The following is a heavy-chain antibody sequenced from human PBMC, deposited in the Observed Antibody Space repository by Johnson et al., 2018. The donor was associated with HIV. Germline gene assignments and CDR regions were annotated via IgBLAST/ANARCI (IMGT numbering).Heavy chain of an antibody. Sequence: QVQLVESGGGVVQPGRSLRLSCAASGFTFSSYAMHWVRQAPGKGLEWVAVISYDGGRIQYVDSVKGRFTIARDNARNLLFLQMNTLRAEDTAVYYCARDVSYRYDGDGWADAFDIWGQGTMVTVSA. CDR3: ARDVSYRYDGDGWADAFDI. CDR2: ISYDGGRI. D-gene: IGHD2-21*01. V-gene: IGHV3-30*04. CDR1: GFTFSSYA. J-gene: IGHJ3*02.